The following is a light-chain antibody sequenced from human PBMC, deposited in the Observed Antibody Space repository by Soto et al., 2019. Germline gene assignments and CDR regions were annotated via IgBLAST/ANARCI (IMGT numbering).Light chain of an antibody. Sequence: IVLTQSPGTLSLSPGERATLSCRASQSVSSSYLGWYQQKPGQAPRLLIYGASSRATGIPDRFSGSGSGTDFTLTISRLEPEDFAVYYCQQYGSSPKTFGQGTKVEIK. CDR3: QQYGSSPKT. CDR2: GAS. J-gene: IGKJ1*01. V-gene: IGKV3-20*01. CDR1: QSVSSSY.